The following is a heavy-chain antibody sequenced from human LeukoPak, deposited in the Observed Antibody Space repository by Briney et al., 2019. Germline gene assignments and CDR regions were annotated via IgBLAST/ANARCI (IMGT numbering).Heavy chain of an antibody. V-gene: IGHV3-30*02. CDR1: GFTLSSYG. CDR2: IRYDGSNK. J-gene: IGHJ4*02. CDR3: ARTHRIVVVPAEHN. Sequence: GGSLRLSCAASGFTLSSYGMHWVGQAPGKGREWVGFIRYDGSNKYYADSVKARFTISRVNSKNTLYLQMNSLRAEDTAVYYCARTHRIVVVPAEHNWGQGTLVTVSS. D-gene: IGHD2-2*01.